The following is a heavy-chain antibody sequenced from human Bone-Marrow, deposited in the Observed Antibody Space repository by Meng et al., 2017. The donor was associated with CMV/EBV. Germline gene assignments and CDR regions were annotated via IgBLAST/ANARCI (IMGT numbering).Heavy chain of an antibody. Sequence: GESLKISCAASGFTFSSYTMHWVRQAPGKGLEWVAIISYAGINKFYADSVKGRFTISRDNSKNTLYLQMSSLRTEDTAVFYCARDPQSYGMDVWGQGTTVTVSS. CDR2: ISYAGINK. V-gene: IGHV3-30*04. CDR1: GFTFSSYT. J-gene: IGHJ6*02. CDR3: ARDPQSYGMDV.